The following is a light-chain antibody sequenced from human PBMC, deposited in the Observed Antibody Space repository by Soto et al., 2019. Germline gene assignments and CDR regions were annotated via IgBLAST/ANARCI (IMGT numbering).Light chain of an antibody. V-gene: IGKV3-11*01. Sequence: EIVWTQSPATLSLSPGERATLSCGASQSISSYLAWYQQKPGQAPRLLIYDASNRATGIPARFSGSGSGTDFTLTISSLEPEDFAVYYCQQRSNWPPITFGQGTRLEIK. CDR2: DAS. CDR3: QQRSNWPPIT. J-gene: IGKJ5*01. CDR1: QSISSY.